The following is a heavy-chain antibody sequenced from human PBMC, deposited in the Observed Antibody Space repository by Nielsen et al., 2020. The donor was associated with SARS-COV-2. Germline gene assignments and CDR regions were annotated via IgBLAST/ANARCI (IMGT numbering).Heavy chain of an antibody. Sequence: GESLKISCAVSSVNFGNYGMHWVRQAPGKGLEWVAVISYDGSNKYYADSVKGRFTISRDNSKNTLYLQMNSLRAEDTAVYYCARGNGWGSYFDYWGQGTLVTVSS. V-gene: IGHV3-30*03. CDR2: ISYDGSNK. D-gene: IGHD7-27*01. CDR3: ARGNGWGSYFDY. J-gene: IGHJ4*02. CDR1: SVNFGNYG.